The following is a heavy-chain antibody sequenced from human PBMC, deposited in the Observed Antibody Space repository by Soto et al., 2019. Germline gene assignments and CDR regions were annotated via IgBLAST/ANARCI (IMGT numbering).Heavy chain of an antibody. CDR3: ARGYGSGSYPGY. CDR2: ISSSSSYT. D-gene: IGHD3-10*01. CDR1: GFTFSDYY. V-gene: IGHV3-11*05. J-gene: IGHJ4*02. Sequence: QVQLVESGGGLVKPGGSLRLSCAASGFTFSDYYMSWIRQAPGKGLEWVSYISSSSSYTNYADSVKGRFTISRDNAKNSLYLQRNSLRAEDTAVYCWARGYGSGSYPGYWGQGTLVTVSS.